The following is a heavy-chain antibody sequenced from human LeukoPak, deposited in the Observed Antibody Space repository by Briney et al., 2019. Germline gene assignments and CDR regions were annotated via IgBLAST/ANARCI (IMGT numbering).Heavy chain of an antibody. CDR2: INHSGST. CDR1: GGSFSGYY. V-gene: IGHV4-34*01. Sequence: SETLSLTCAVYGGSFSGYYWSWIRQPPGKGLEWIGEINHSGSTNYNQSLKSRVTISVDTSKNQFSLKLSSVTAADTALYYCARVTTGVGGYYVGAFDIWGQGTMVTVSS. D-gene: IGHD3-3*01. J-gene: IGHJ3*02. CDR3: ARVTTGVGGYYVGAFDI.